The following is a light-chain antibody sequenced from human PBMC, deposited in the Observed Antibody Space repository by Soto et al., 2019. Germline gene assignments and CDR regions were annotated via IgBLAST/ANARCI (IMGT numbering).Light chain of an antibody. J-gene: IGKJ1*01. Sequence: AIQMAQSPSSLSASVGDRVTITCRASQGIRNDLAWYQQRPGKAPKLLIYAASHLQSGVPSRFSGSGSGTDFTLTITSLQPEDFANYYCLQDYNYPRTFGQGTRVEIK. CDR2: AAS. CDR1: QGIRND. CDR3: LQDYNYPRT. V-gene: IGKV1-6*01.